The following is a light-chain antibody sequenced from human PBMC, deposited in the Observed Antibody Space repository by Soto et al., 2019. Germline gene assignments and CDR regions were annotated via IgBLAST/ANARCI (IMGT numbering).Light chain of an antibody. CDR3: QQYNNWPPGT. Sequence: EIVMTQSPATLSVSPGERATVSCRASKSVSNNLAWYQQKPGQSPRLLIYAASTRATGIPARFSGSGSGAEFTLTISNLQSEDFAIYYCQQYNNWPPGTFGQGTKVEVK. V-gene: IGKV3-15*01. CDR1: KSVSNN. J-gene: IGKJ1*01. CDR2: AAS.